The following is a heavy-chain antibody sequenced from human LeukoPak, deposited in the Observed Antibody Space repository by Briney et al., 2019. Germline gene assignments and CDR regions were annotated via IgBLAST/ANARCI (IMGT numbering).Heavy chain of an antibody. CDR1: GGTFSSYA. D-gene: IGHD1-26*01. Sequence: VKVSCRASGGTFSSYAISWVRQAPGQGLEWMGGIIPIFGTANYAQKFQGRVTITTDESTSTAYMELSSLRSEDTAVYYCARARIMGATSPFDYWGQGTLVTVSS. CDR2: IIPIFGTA. V-gene: IGHV1-69*13. CDR3: ARARIMGATSPFDY. J-gene: IGHJ4*02.